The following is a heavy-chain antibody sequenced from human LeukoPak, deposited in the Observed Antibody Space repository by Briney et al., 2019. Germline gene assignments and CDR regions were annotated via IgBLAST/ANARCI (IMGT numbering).Heavy chain of an antibody. V-gene: IGHV4-4*02. CDR3: ARVSWARGYCSSTSCYGWDYYYYMDV. Sequence: PSETLSLTCTVSGGSISSSNWWSWVRQPPGKGLEWIGEIYHSGSTNYNPSLKSRVTISVDTSKNQFSLKLSSVTAADTAVYYCARVSWARGYCSSTSCYGWDYYYYMDVWGKGTTVTISS. J-gene: IGHJ6*03. CDR2: IYHSGST. CDR1: GGSISSSNW. D-gene: IGHD2-2*01.